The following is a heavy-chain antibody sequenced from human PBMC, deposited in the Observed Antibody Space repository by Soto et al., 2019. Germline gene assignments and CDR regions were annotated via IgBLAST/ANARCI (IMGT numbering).Heavy chain of an antibody. V-gene: IGHV5-51*01. Sequence: GESLKISCKASVYTFSNYWIAWVRQMPGKGLEWMGIVYPRDSDSKYSPAFQGQVTFSVDKSIDTAYLQWASLEASDTAIYFCARKFAPEFFDSWGQGTLVTVSS. CDR2: VYPRDSDS. D-gene: IGHD3-10*01. J-gene: IGHJ4*02. CDR1: VYTFSNYW. CDR3: ARKFAPEFFDS.